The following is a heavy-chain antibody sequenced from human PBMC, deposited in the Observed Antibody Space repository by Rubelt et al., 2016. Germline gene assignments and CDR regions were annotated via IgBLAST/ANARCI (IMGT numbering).Heavy chain of an antibody. J-gene: IGHJ4*02. CDR2: ISGSGGST. Sequence: QAPGKGLEWVSAISGSGGSTYYADSVKGRFTISRDNSKNTLHLQMNSLRAEDTAVYYCAKRLGNYFDYWGQGTLVTVSS. D-gene: IGHD3-22*01. CDR3: AKRLGNYFDY. V-gene: IGHV3-23*01.